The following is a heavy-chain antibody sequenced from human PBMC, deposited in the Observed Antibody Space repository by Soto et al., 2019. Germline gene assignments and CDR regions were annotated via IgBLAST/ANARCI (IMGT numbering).Heavy chain of an antibody. J-gene: IGHJ4*02. Sequence: PGGSLRLSCAASGFTFSSYAMSSVRQAPGKGLEWVSAISGSGGSTYYADSVKGRFTISRDNSKNTLYLQMNSLRAEDTAVYYCAKDRSYTAMATDFDYWGQGTLVTVSS. CDR3: AKDRSYTAMATDFDY. CDR1: GFTFSSYA. D-gene: IGHD5-18*01. V-gene: IGHV3-23*01. CDR2: ISGSGGST.